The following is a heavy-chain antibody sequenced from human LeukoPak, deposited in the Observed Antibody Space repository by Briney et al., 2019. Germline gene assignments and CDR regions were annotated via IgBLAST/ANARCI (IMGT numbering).Heavy chain of an antibody. D-gene: IGHD2-15*01. CDR2: INHSGST. CDR3: ARGLVVVAATFLLPVRNWFDP. V-gene: IGHV4-34*01. Sequence: PSETLSLTCAAYGGSFSGYYWSWIRQPPGKGLEWIGEINHSGSTNYNPSLKSRVTISVDTSKNQFSLKLSSVTAADTAVYYCARGLVVVAATFLLPVRNWFDPWGQGTLVTVSS. J-gene: IGHJ5*02. CDR1: GGSFSGYY.